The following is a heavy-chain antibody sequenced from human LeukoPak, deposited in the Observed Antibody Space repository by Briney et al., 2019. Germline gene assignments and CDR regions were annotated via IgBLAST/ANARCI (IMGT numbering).Heavy chain of an antibody. CDR3: ARDRLGVAAAGTRTYYYYYMDV. J-gene: IGHJ6*03. D-gene: IGHD6-13*01. Sequence: SETLSLTCAVSGGSISSSNWWSWVRQPPGKGLEWIGEIYHSGSTNYNPSLKSRVTISVDKSKKQFSLKLSSVTAADTAVYYCARDRLGVAAAGTRTYYYYYMDVWGKGTTVTISS. V-gene: IGHV4-4*02. CDR2: IYHSGST. CDR1: GGSISSSNW.